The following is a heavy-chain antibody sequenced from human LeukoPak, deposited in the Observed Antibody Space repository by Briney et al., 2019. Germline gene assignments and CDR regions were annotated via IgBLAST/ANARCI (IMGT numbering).Heavy chain of an antibody. CDR3: ARTYYDFWSGYKNNWFDH. D-gene: IGHD3-3*01. CDR1: GGSISSGDYY. J-gene: IGHJ5*02. V-gene: IGHV4-30-4*01. Sequence: SETLSLTCTVSGGSISSGDYYWSWIRQPPGKGLEWIGYIYYSGSTYYNPSLKRRVTISVDTSKNQFSLKLSSVTAADTAVYYCARTYYDFWSGYKNNWFDHWGQGTLVTVSS. CDR2: IYYSGST.